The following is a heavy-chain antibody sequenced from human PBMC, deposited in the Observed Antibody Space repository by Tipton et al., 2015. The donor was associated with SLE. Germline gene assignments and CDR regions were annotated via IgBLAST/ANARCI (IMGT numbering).Heavy chain of an antibody. CDR1: GFTFSRHW. V-gene: IGHV3-7*01. CDR2: INQDGSEK. J-gene: IGHJ4*02. CDR3: ARASDSSAEGHY. Sequence: SLRLSCAASGFTFSRHWMTWVRQAPGKGLEWVANINQDGSEKYYVDSVKGRFTISRDNAKDSLDLQMNSLRAEDTAVYYCARASDSSAEGHYWCQGPLVPVSS. D-gene: IGHD2-21*01.